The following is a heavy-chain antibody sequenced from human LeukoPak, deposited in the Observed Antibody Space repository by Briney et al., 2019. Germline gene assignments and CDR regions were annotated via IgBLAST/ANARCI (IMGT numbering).Heavy chain of an antibody. Sequence: GGSLRLSCTASEFTFGDQALSWVRQAPGKGLEWVGLIRNAAFGGSTEYAASVEGRFSISRDNSKSIAYLQMNSLQTEDTAVYYCTRGGIVATIGYGMDVWGQGTTVTVFS. CDR3: TRGGIVATIGYGMDV. V-gene: IGHV3-49*04. D-gene: IGHD5-12*01. CDR1: EFTFGDQA. J-gene: IGHJ6*02. CDR2: IRNAAFGGST.